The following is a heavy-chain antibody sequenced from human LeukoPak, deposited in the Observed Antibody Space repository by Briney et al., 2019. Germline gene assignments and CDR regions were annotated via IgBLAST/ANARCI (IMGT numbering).Heavy chain of an antibody. CDR1: GGSISSSSYY. J-gene: IGHJ5*02. CDR3: ARQSTIAAARIDP. Sequence: SETLSLTCTVSGGSISSSSYYWGWVRQPPGKGLEWIGSIYYSGSTYYNPSLKSRVTVSVDTSKNQFSLKLSSVTAADTAVYYCARQSTIAAARIDPWGQGTLVTVSS. CDR2: IYYSGST. D-gene: IGHD6-25*01. V-gene: IGHV4-39*01.